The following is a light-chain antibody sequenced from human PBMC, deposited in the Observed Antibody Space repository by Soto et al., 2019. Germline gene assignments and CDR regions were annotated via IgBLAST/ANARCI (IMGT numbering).Light chain of an antibody. J-gene: IGLJ1*01. CDR2: EVT. CDR1: SSDVGGYNY. V-gene: IGLV2-14*01. Sequence: QSAPTQPASVSGSPGQSITISCTGTSSDVGGYNYVSWYQQHPGKAPRLMIYEVTSRPSGVSDRFSGSKSDNTASLTISGLQVEDEDDYYSRSFTSSGTRVFGTGTKLTVL. CDR3: RSFTSSGTRV.